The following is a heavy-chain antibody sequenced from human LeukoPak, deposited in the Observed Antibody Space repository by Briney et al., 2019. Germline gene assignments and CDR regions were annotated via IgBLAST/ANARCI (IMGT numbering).Heavy chain of an antibody. V-gene: IGHV3-72*01. D-gene: IGHD1-26*01. CDR2: TRNKANSYTT. J-gene: IGHJ4*02. CDR3: AGGGSYRHFDY. CDR1: GFTFSDHY. Sequence: GGSLRLSCAASGFTFSDHYMDWVRQAPGKGLEWVGRTRNKANSYTTEYAASVKGRFTISRDDSKNSLYLQMNSLKTEDTAVYYCAGGGSYRHFDYWGQGTLVTVSS.